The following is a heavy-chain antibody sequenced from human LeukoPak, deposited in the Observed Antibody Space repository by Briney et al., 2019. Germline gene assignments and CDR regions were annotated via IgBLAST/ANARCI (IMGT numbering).Heavy chain of an antibody. CDR2: IRPYNGGT. D-gene: IGHD3-9*01. V-gene: IGHV1-18*01. CDR1: GDTLITYG. CDR3: ARARVGGASAILSGRPRSWSDP. Sequence: ASVKLSCRASGDTLITYGISWVRQAPGQGLEWMGWIRPYNGGTKYSQRFQGRVTLTTETSTSTAYMELRSLRADDTGVYYCARARVGGASAILSGRPRSWSDPWGQGTLVTVSS. J-gene: IGHJ5*02.